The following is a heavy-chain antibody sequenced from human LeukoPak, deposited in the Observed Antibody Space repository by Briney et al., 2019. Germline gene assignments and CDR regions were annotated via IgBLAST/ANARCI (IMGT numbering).Heavy chain of an antibody. Sequence: GASVKVSCKASGYTFTGYYMHWVRQAPGQGLEWMGWINPNSGGTNYAQKFQGRVTMTRDTSISTAYMELSSLRSEDTAVYYCARVSYDFWSGYYTGYYYYYMDVWSKGTTVTVSS. CDR2: INPNSGGT. CDR1: GYTFTGYY. J-gene: IGHJ6*03. D-gene: IGHD3-3*01. CDR3: ARVSYDFWSGYYTGYYYYYMDV. V-gene: IGHV1-2*02.